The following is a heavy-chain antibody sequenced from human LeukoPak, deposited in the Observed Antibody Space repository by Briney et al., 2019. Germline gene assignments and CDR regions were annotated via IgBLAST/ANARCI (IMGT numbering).Heavy chain of an antibody. CDR1: GFTFGDHA. D-gene: IGHD5-18*01. V-gene: IGHV3-49*04. J-gene: IGHJ6*02. Sequence: GRSLRLSCTVSGFTFGDHAMSWVRQAPGKGLEWVGFIRSKTYGGTTEYAASVKGRFIISGDDSTSIAYLQMNSLKTEDTAVYYCTRGPIQLWLYHGMDVWGQGTTVTVSS. CDR3: TRGPIQLWLYHGMDV. CDR2: IRSKTYGGTT.